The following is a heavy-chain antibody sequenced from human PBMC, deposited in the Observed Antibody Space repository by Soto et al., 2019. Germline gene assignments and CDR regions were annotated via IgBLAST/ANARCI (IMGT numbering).Heavy chain of an antibody. V-gene: IGHV2-5*02. CDR1: GFSLNSRGVG. J-gene: IGHJ4*02. CDR3: VHRGPVDETGMGFDF. D-gene: IGHD3-9*01. CDR2: VYWDDDK. Sequence: QITLRESGPALVKPTQTLTLTCTFSGFSLNSRGVGVGWVRQQPGKALEWLAIVYWDDDKRYRPSLRSRLCIRKDNPKNQVVLTLTNTDPVDTATYYCVHRGPVDETGMGFDFWGQGSLVTVSS.